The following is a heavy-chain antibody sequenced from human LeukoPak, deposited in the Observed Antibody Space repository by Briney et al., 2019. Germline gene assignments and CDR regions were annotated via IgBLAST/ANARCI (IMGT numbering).Heavy chain of an antibody. J-gene: IGHJ3*01. CDR1: KSSLSAWA. V-gene: IGHV3-30*04. D-gene: IGHD3-10*01. CDR2: ISHDGSKK. CDR3: ARDPDSSVSSGGLFDV. Sequence: GGSLRLSCAAAKSSLSAWAMHWVRQAPDKGLEWVAVISHDGSKKYYEESVKGRFTISRDNSNNTLFLQMNSLRTEDTAVYYCARDPDSSVSSGGLFDVWGQGTMVTVSS.